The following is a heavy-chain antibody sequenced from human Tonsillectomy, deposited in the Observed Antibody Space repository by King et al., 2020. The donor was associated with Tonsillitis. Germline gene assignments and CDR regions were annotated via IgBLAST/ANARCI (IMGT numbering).Heavy chain of an antibody. CDR3: AKESMAYQPVEPHFDY. Sequence: VQLVESGGGVVQPGGSLRLSCAASGFTFSTYGMHWVRQAPGKGLEWVALIRYDGNNKYYADSVKGRFTISRDNSKNTLYLQMNSLRAEDTAVYYCAKESMAYQPVEPHFDYWGQGTLVTVSS. D-gene: IGHD2-2*01. J-gene: IGHJ4*02. CDR1: GFTFSTYG. CDR2: IRYDGNNK. V-gene: IGHV3-30*02.